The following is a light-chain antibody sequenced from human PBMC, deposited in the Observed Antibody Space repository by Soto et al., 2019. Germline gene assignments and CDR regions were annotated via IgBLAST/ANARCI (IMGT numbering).Light chain of an antibody. J-gene: IGKJ4*01. Sequence: DIQMTQSPSSLSASVGDRVTISCRASQGIRNYVAWYQQRPGKVPKLLIYAASTLQSGVPSRFSGSGSGTDFTLTISGLQPEDVATYYCQKYNSVPSFGGGTKVEIK. V-gene: IGKV1-27*01. CDR2: AAS. CDR3: QKYNSVPS. CDR1: QGIRNY.